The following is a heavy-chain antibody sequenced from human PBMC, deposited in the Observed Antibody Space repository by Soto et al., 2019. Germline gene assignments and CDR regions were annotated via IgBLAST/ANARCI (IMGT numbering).Heavy chain of an antibody. D-gene: IGHD4-17*01. V-gene: IGHV4-30-4*01. J-gene: IGHJ4*02. Sequence: QVQLQESGPGLVKPSQTLYLTCTVSRCSISSGDYYWRWIRQPPGQGMEWSGYIYYSGSTYYNPSHKSQVTISVDTSKNQYSLKLSSVTAADKVVYSCARERLRFDYWGQGTLVTVSS. CDR1: RCSISSGDYY. CDR2: IYYSGST. CDR3: ARERLRFDY.